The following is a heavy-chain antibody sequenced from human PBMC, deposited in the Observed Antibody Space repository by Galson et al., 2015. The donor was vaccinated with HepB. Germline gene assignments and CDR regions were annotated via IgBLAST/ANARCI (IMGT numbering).Heavy chain of an antibody. CDR3: TRLGDFSGYSSK. J-gene: IGHJ4*02. CDR1: GFTFGGSA. V-gene: IGHV3-73*01. D-gene: IGHD5-12*01. Sequence: SLRLSCAASGFTFGGSAIDWVRQTSGKGPEWVGRIRSKAANYATSYVPSLKGRFTISRDDSKNMAYLDIKRLKTEDTAVYYCTRLGDFSGYSSKWGLGTLVTVPS. CDR2: IRSKAANYAT.